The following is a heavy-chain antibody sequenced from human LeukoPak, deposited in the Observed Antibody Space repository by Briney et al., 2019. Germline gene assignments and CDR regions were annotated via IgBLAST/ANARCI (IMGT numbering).Heavy chain of an antibody. J-gene: IGHJ1*01. CDR1: GFTFSSYG. CDR3: TRNSGWYGLS. V-gene: IGHV3-30*02. CDR2: IRYDGSNK. D-gene: IGHD6-19*01. Sequence: QPGGSLRLSCAASGFTFSSYGMHWVRQAPGKGLEWVAFIRYDGSNKYYADSVKGRFTISRDNSNNTLFLHLNSLRGEDTAVYYCTRNSGWYGLSWGQGTLVTVSS.